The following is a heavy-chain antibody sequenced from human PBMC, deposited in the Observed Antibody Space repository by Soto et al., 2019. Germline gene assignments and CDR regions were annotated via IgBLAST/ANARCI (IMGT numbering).Heavy chain of an antibody. D-gene: IGHD4-17*01. CDR3: ARADYGDYEEFDY. CDR1: GGSISSYY. CDR2: IDYSGST. J-gene: IGHJ4*02. Sequence: QVQLQESGPGLVKPSETLSLTCTVSGGSISSYYWSWIRQPPGKGLEWIGYIDYSGSTNYNPSLKSRVTISVDTSKNQFSRKLSSVTAADTAVYYCARADYGDYEEFDYWGRGTLVTVSS. V-gene: IGHV4-59*01.